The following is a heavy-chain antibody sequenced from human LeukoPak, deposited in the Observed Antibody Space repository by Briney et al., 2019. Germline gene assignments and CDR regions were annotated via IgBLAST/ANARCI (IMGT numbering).Heavy chain of an antibody. CDR2: IIPIFGTA. CDR1: GGTFSSYA. D-gene: IGHD3-22*01. V-gene: IGHV1-69*13. CDR3: ARDGGRGSSGKNDY. Sequence: GASVKVSCKASGGTFSSYAISWVRQAPGQGLEWMGGIIPIFGTANYAQKFQGRVTITADESTSTAYMELSSLRSEDTAVYYCARDGGRGSSGKNDYWGQGTLVTVSS. J-gene: IGHJ4*02.